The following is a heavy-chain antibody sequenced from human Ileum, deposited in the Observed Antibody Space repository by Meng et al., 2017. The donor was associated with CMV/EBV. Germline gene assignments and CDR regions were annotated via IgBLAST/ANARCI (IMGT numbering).Heavy chain of an antibody. CDR1: GYIFNNFY. CDR3: ARDSDYYDGGGYYYSHALAL. V-gene: IGHV1-2*06. D-gene: IGHD3-22*01. CDR2: INPDSGGT. Sequence: ASVKVSCKASGYIFNNFYISWVRQAPGQGLEWMGHINPDSGGTTYARQFLGRVSMTTDTSGRTAFLELTSLTSADTAVYYCARDSDYYDGGGYYYSHALALWGQGTTVTVSS. J-gene: IGHJ6*02.